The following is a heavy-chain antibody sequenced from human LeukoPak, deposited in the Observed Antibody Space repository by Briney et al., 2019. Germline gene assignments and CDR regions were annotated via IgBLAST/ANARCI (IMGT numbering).Heavy chain of an antibody. D-gene: IGHD3-22*01. CDR3: ARHLGTMIVVA. CDR2: IYYSGST. V-gene: IGHV4-39*01. CDR1: GGSISSSHYY. J-gene: IGHJ4*02. Sequence: KPSETLSLTCTVSGGSISSSHYYWGWTRQPPGKGLEWIGNIYYSGSTYYSPSLKSRVTISVDTSKNQFSLKLSSVTAADTAVYYCARHLGTMIVVAWGQGTLVTVSS.